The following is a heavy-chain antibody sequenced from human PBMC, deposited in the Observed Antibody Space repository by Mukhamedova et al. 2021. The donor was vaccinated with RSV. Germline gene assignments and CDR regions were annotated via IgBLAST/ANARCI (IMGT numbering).Heavy chain of an antibody. D-gene: IGHD4/OR15-4a*01. CDR3: AKGAKTHDAFDI. J-gene: IGHJ3*02. Sequence: QAPGKGLEWVSGISWNSGSIGYADSVKGRFTISRDNAKNSLYLQMNSLRAEDTALYYCAKGAKTHDAFDIWGQGKMVTVSS. CDR2: ISWNSGSI. V-gene: IGHV3-9*01.